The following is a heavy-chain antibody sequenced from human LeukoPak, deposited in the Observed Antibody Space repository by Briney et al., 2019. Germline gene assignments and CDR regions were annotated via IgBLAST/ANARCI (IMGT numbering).Heavy chain of an antibody. V-gene: IGHV4-61*02. CDR1: GGSISSGSYY. CDR3: ARGLGFDY. CDR2: IYTSGGT. J-gene: IGHJ4*02. Sequence: PSETLSLTCTVSGGSISSGSYYWSWIRQPAGKGLEWIGRIYTSGGTNYNPSLKSRVTISVDTSKNQFSLKLSSVTAADTAVYYCARGLGFDYWGQGTLVTVSS.